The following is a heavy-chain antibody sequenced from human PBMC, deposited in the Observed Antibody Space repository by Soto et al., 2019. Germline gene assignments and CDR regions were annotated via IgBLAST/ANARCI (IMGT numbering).Heavy chain of an antibody. CDR1: ACSIRRSNW. CDR3: ARDLHAFDI. V-gene: IGHV4-4*02. CDR2: IYHSGST. Sequence: SQTLPHTRAFSACSIRRSNWWSWVRQPPGKGLEWIGEIYHSGSTNYNPSLKSRVTISVDKSKNQFSLKLSSVTAADTAVYYCARDLHAFDIWGQGTMVT. J-gene: IGHJ3*02.